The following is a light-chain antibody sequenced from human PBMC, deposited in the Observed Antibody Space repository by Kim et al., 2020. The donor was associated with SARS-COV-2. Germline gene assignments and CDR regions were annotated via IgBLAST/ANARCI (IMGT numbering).Light chain of an antibody. Sequence: PGQAASNHWSGEKLGDKNSCLEQPEPGQSPGLVIYQDTERPSGIPERFSASNSGNTATLTISGTQSMDEADYYCQAWDSSTYVLFGGGTQLTVL. CDR2: QDT. CDR3: QAWDSSTYVL. CDR1: KLGDKN. J-gene: IGLJ2*01. V-gene: IGLV3-1*01.